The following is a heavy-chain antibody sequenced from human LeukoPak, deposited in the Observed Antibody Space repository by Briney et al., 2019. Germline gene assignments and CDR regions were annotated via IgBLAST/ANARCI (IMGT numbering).Heavy chain of an antibody. CDR3: ARHGPDSSGYYVYFDY. D-gene: IGHD3-22*01. Sequence: SETLSLTCTVSGGSISSSSYYWGWIRQPPGKGLEWIGSIYYSGSTYYNPSLKSRVTISVDTSKNQFSLKLSSVPAADTAVYYCARHGPDSSGYYVYFDYWGQGTLVTVSS. CDR1: GGSISSSSYY. V-gene: IGHV4-39*01. CDR2: IYYSGST. J-gene: IGHJ4*02.